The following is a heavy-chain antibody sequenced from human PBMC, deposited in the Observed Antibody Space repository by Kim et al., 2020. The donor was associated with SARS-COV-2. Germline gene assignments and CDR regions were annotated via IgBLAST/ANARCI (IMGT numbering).Heavy chain of an antibody. J-gene: IGHJ2*01. CDR1: GYSFTSYW. CDR3: ARGGRHSTRFYWYFDL. Sequence: GESLKISCKGSGYSFTSYWISWVRQMPGKGLEWMGRIDPSDSYTNYSPSFQGHVTISADKSISTAYLQWSSLKASDTAMYYCARGGRHSTRFYWYFDLWGRGTLVTVSS. D-gene: IGHD5-18*01. CDR2: IDPSDSYT. V-gene: IGHV5-10-1*01.